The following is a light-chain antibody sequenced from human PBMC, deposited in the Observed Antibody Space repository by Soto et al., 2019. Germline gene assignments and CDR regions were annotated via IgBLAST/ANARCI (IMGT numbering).Light chain of an antibody. CDR1: QSVSSN. CDR3: QQYNNWPPMT. Sequence: EIVLTQFPATLSLSPGDGATLSCRASQSVSSNLAWYQQKPGQAPSLLIYGASNRATGIPARFSGSGSGTEFTLTISSLQSEDFAVYYCQQYNNWPPMTFGQGTKVDIK. CDR2: GAS. V-gene: IGKV3D-15*01. J-gene: IGKJ1*01.